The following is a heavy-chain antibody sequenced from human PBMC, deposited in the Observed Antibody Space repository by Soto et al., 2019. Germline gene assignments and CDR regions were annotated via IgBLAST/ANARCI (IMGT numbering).Heavy chain of an antibody. D-gene: IGHD2-21*02. CDR3: AHIAYCGGDCYSQHYYYGMDV. V-gene: IGHV3-21*01. Sequence: PGGSLRLSCAASGFTFSSYSMNWVRQAPGKGLEWVSSISSSSSYIYYADSVKGRFTISRDNAKNSLYLQMNSLRAKDTAVYYCAHIAYCGGDCYSQHYYYGMDVWRQGTTVTVS. J-gene: IGHJ6*02. CDR2: ISSSSSYI. CDR1: GFTFSSYS.